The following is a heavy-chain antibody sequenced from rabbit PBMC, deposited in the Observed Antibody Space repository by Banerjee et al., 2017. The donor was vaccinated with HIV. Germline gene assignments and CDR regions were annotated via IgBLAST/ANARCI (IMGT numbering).Heavy chain of an antibody. CDR1: GVSFNDKDV. V-gene: IGHV1S45*01. Sequence: QEQLEESGGGLVKPEGSLTLTCKASGVSFNDKDVMCWVRQAPGKGLEWIACINAATAKPVYATWAKGRFTISRTSSTTVTLRMTSLTAADTATYFCARGSATMTMVITGFYFNLWGPGTLVTVS. CDR3: ARGSATMTMVITGFYFNL. D-gene: IGHD2-1*01. CDR2: INAATAKP. J-gene: IGHJ4*01.